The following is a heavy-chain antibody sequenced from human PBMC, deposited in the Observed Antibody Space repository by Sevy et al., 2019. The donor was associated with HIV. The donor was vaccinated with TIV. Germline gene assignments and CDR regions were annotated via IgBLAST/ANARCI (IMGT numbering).Heavy chain of an antibody. V-gene: IGHV3-9*01. Sequence: GGSLRLSCAASGFTFDDYAMHWVRQAPGKGLEWVSGISWNSGSIGYADSVKGRFTISRDNAKNALYLQMNSLRAEDTALYYCAKEGSNGGFWELFKTRTYYYYYGMDVWGQGTTVTVSS. CDR3: AKEGSNGGFWELFKTRTYYYYYGMDV. D-gene: IGHD3-10*01. CDR2: ISWNSGSI. J-gene: IGHJ6*02. CDR1: GFTFDDYA.